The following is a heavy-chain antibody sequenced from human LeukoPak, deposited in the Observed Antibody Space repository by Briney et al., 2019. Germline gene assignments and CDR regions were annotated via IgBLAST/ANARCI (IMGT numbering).Heavy chain of an antibody. V-gene: IGHV4-34*01. Sequence: PSETLSLTCAVYGGSFSGYYWSWIRQPPGKGLEWIGEINHSGSTNYNPSLKSRVTISVDTSKNQFSLKLSSVTAADTDVYYCARVERYYYDCSRYYPVFDYWGQGTLVTVSS. CDR2: INHSGST. CDR1: GGSFSGYY. CDR3: ARVERYYYDCSRYYPVFDY. J-gene: IGHJ4*02. D-gene: IGHD3-22*01.